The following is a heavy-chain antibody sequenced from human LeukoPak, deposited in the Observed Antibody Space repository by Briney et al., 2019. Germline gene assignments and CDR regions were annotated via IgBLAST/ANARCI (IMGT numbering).Heavy chain of an antibody. CDR3: ATARQFSFQA. V-gene: IGHV3-23*01. CDR2: IWASGST. J-gene: IGHJ1*01. Sequence: GGSPRLSCVASGFTFSTYDMSWLRQAPGKGLEWVSLIWASGSTYYADSVKGRFTISRDNSENTLYLQMNSLGVEDTALYYCATARQFSFQAWGQGTLVTVSS. CDR1: GFTFSTYD.